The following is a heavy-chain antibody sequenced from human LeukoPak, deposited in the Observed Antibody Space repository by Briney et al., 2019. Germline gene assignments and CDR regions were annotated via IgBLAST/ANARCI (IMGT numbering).Heavy chain of an antibody. CDR2: MYSRGDT. CDR3: ARAAPQVPAAGVLAS. CDR1: GFTVSDNY. J-gene: IGHJ5*02. V-gene: IGHV3-53*01. Sequence: GGSLRLSCAASGFTVSDNYMSWVRQAPGKGLEWVSVMYSRGDTYYANSVKGRFTFSRDISKNTLYLQMNGLRIEDMAMYYCARAAPQVPAAGVLASWGKGTLVIVSS. D-gene: IGHD6-13*01.